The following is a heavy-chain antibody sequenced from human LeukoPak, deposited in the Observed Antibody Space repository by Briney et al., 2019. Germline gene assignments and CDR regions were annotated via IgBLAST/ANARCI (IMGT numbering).Heavy chain of an antibody. Sequence: GGSLRLSCAASGFTFSDHYMDWVRQAPGKGLEWVGRTRNKARSYTTEYAASVKGRFTISRDDSNNSLYLQMNSLKTEDTAVYYCVRGYASSGHYYSDYWGQGTLVTVSS. CDR3: VRGYASSGHYYSDY. CDR1: GFTFSDHY. J-gene: IGHJ4*02. D-gene: IGHD3-22*01. V-gene: IGHV3-72*01. CDR2: TRNKARSYTT.